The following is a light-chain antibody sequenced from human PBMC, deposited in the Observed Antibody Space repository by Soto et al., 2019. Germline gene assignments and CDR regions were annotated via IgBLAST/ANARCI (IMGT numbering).Light chain of an antibody. CDR2: TAS. V-gene: IGKV1-39*01. Sequence: DIQMTQSPSSLSASVGDRVAITCRPSQSISNYLNWYQQKPGKAPKLLIYTASALQSGVPSRFSGSGSGTDFTLTITSLQPEDFATYYCHQTFTTPYTFGQGTRLEIK. J-gene: IGKJ5*01. CDR1: QSISNY. CDR3: HQTFTTPYT.